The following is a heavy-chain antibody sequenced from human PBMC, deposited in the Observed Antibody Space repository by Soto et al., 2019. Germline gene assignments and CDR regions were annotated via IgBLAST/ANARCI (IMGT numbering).Heavy chain of an antibody. J-gene: IGHJ5*02. Sequence: ASVKVSCKASGYIFTNYAINWVRQAPGQGLEWLGWMKPASDDSGYAQKFQGRLTLTRSTSMSTAYMELSSLTSDDTAVYYCARDYGGDSGWFDPWGQGTLVTVSS. CDR3: ARDYGGDSGWFDP. CDR2: MKPASDDS. V-gene: IGHV1-8*01. CDR1: GYIFTNYA. D-gene: IGHD2-21*02.